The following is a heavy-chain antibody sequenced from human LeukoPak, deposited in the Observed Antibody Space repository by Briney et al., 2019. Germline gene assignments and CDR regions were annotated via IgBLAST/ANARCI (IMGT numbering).Heavy chain of an antibody. D-gene: IGHD2-2*01. CDR1: GYTFTSYD. J-gene: IGHJ4*02. V-gene: IGHV1-2*02. CDR2: INPNSGDT. CDR3: ARESYCSSPSCSHDY. Sequence: GASVKVSCKASGYTFTSYDIHWVRQAPGQGLEWMGWINPNSGDTHYAQKFQGRVTMTRDTSISTAYMELSGLRSDDTAVYYCARESYCSSPSCSHDYWGQGTLVTVSS.